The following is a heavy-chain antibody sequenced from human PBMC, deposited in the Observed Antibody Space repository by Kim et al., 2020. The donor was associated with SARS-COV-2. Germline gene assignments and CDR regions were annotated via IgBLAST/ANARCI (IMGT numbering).Heavy chain of an antibody. CDR3: ARDRQRAGTGVDY. D-gene: IGHD6-19*01. Sequence: SQTLSLTCDISGDSVSSNSAAWNWIRQSPSRGLEWLGRTYYRSKWYTDYALSVKGRITINPDTSKNQFSLQLNSVTPEDTAVYYCARDRQRAGTGVDYWGQGTLVTASS. CDR2: TYYRSKWYT. V-gene: IGHV6-1*01. J-gene: IGHJ4*02. CDR1: GDSVSSNSAA.